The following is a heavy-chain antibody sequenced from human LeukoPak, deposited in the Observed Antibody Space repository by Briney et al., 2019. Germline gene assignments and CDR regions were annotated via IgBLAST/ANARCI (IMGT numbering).Heavy chain of an antibody. CDR3: ARDLVDGVGAPGAY. CDR1: GYTFTDYG. CDR2: INTYNGNT. V-gene: IGHV1-18*01. D-gene: IGHD1-26*01. J-gene: IGHJ4*02. Sequence: ASVKVSCKASGYTFTDYGITWMRQAPGQGLEWMGWINTYNGNTNYTQKLQGRVTITTDTSTSTAYMELRSLRSDDTAVFYCARDLVDGVGAPGAYWGQGALVTVSS.